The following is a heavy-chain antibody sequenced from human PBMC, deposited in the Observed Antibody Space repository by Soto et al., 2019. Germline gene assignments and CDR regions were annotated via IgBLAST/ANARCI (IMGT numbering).Heavy chain of an antibody. V-gene: IGHV3-9*01. CDR2: ISWNSGSI. CDR3: AKDRWDYGDYSSPTLDY. CDR1: GFTFDDYA. Sequence: EVQLVESGGGLVQPGRSLRLSCAASGFTFDDYAMHWVRQAPGKGLEWVSGISWNSGSIGYADSVKGRFTISRDNAKNSLYLQMNSLRAEDTALYYCAKDRWDYGDYSSPTLDYWGQGTLVTVSS. J-gene: IGHJ4*02. D-gene: IGHD4-17*01.